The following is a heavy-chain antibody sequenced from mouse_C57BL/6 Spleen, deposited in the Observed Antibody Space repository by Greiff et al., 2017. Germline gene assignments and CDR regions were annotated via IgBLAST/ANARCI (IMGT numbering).Heavy chain of an antibody. D-gene: IGHD1-2*01. CDR1: GFTFSNYW. V-gene: IGHV6-3*01. CDR3: TRLRSFDY. J-gene: IGHJ2*01. Sequence: VQLKESGGGLVQPGGSMKLSCVASGFTFSNYWMNWVRQSPEKGLEWVAQIRLKSDNYATPYAESVKGRFTISRDDSKSSVYLQMNNLRAEDTGIYYCTRLRSFDYWGQGTTLTVSS. CDR2: IRLKSDNYAT.